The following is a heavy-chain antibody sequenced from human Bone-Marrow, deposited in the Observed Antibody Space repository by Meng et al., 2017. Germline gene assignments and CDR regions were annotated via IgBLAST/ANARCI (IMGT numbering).Heavy chain of an antibody. V-gene: IGHV4-4*02. Sequence: QVQLQESGPGLVKPSETLSLTCAVSGGSISGSNWWSWARQPPGKRLEWIEEIHHSGNTNYNPTLKSRVTISVDQSKNDFSLKLNSVTAADTAVYYWARNGYYSIDYWGQGTLVTVSS. D-gene: IGHD3-22*01. J-gene: IGHJ4*02. CDR2: IHHSGNT. CDR3: ARNGYYSIDY. CDR1: GGSISGSNW.